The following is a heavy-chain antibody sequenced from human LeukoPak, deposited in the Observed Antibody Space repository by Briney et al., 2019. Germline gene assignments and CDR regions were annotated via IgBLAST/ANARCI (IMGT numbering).Heavy chain of an antibody. J-gene: IGHJ4*02. CDR1: GFTFDDYA. Sequence: PGRSLRLSCAASGFTFDDYAMHWVRQAPGKGLEWVSGISWDSGSVDSADSVKGRFTISRDSAKNSLYLQMNSLRAEDTAVYYCANSWRTIFGVVIPPHDYWGQGTLVTVSS. CDR3: ANSWRTIFGVVIPPHDY. V-gene: IGHV3-9*01. CDR2: ISWDSGSV. D-gene: IGHD3-3*01.